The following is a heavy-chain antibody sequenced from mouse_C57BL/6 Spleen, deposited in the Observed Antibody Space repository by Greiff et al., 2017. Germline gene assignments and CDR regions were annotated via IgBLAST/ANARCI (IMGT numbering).Heavy chain of an antibody. J-gene: IGHJ2*01. CDR1: GYAFSSSW. CDR2: IYPGDGDT. CDR3: ARYARITTVAVGFDY. Sequence: VKLVESGPELVKPGASVKISCKASGYAFSSSWMNWVKQRPGKGLEWIGRIYPGDGDTNYNGKFKGKATLTADKSSSTAYMQLSSLTSEDSAVYFCARYARITTVAVGFDYWGQGTTLTVSS. D-gene: IGHD1-1*01. V-gene: IGHV1-82*01.